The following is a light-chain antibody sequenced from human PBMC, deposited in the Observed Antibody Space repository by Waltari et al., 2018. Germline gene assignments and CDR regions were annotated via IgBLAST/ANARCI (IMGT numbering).Light chain of an antibody. V-gene: IGLV2-14*03. CDR1: SSDVGAYDY. J-gene: IGLJ3*02. CDR3: SSHTSSRTRV. CDR2: DVP. Sequence: QSALTQPASVSGSPGQSITISCTGTSSDVGAYDYVSWYQQHPGKVPKLRICDVPYRPSGISNRFSGSKSGITAFLTSSGLQAEDEADYYCSSHTSSRTRVFGGGTELTVL.